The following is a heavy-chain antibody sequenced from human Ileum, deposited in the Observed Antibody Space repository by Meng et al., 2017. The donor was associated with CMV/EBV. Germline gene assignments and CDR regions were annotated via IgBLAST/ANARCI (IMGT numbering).Heavy chain of an antibody. CDR1: GFAFGSYY. J-gene: IGHJ6*02. D-gene: IGHD3-9*01. Sequence: GESLKISCVASGFAFGSYYMTWVRQAPGKGLEWVSAISGGGGSTYYADSVKGRFTISRDNSKNTLYLQMNSLRAEDTAVYYCANFGNRYFDWLLYGGGYYYGMDVWGQGTTVTVSS. V-gene: IGHV3-23*01. CDR3: ANFGNRYFDWLLYGGGYYYGMDV. CDR2: ISGGGGST.